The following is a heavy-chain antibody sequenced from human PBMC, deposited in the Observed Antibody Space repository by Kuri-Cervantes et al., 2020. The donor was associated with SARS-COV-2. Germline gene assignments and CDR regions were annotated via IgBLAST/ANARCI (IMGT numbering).Heavy chain of an antibody. Sequence: ASVKVSCKASGYTFTSYAMHWVRQAPGQRLEWMGWINAGNGNTKYSQKFQGRVTITRDTSTSTVYMELSSLRSEDTAVYYSALFVGSVAMSGHYYYYMDVWGKGTTVTVSS. J-gene: IGHJ6*03. CDR3: ALFVGSVAMSGHYYYYMDV. D-gene: IGHD2-15*01. CDR2: INAGNGNT. V-gene: IGHV1-3*01. CDR1: GYTFTSYA.